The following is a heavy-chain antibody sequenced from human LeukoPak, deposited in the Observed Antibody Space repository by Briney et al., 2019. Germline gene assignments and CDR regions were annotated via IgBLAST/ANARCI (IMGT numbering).Heavy chain of an antibody. V-gene: IGHV4-34*01. D-gene: IGHD3-3*01. CDR2: INHSGST. Sequence: SETLSLTCAVYGGSFIGSHWNWIRQPPGKGLEWIGDINHSGSTNYNPSLTSRVTISVDPSKNQFSLKLSSVTAADTAVYYCARNPMEEYFDSWGQGTQVTVSS. CDR1: GGSFIGSH. J-gene: IGHJ4*02. CDR3: ARNPMEEYFDS.